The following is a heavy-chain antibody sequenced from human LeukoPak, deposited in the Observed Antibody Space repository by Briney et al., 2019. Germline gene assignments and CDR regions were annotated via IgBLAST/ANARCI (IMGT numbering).Heavy chain of an antibody. J-gene: IGHJ4*02. D-gene: IGHD1-26*01. CDR3: AISHIVGAATADY. CDR1: GFTFSSYS. V-gene: IGHV3-48*01. Sequence: GGSLRLSCAASGFTFSSYSMNWVRQAPGKGLEWVSYISSGSSTIYYADSVKGRFTISRDNAKNSLYLQMNSLRAEDTAVYYCAISHIVGAATADYWGQGTLVTVSS. CDR2: ISSGSSTI.